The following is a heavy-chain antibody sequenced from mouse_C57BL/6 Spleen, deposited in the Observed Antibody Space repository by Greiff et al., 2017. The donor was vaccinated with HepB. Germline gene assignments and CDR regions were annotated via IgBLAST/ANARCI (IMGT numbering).Heavy chain of an antibody. D-gene: IGHD2-1*01. CDR2: IDPSDSYT. V-gene: IGHV1-50*01. J-gene: IGHJ3*01. CDR3: ARKLDYGNYVAWFAY. Sequence: QVQLQQPGAELVKPGASVKLSCKASGYTFTSYWMQWVKQRPGQGLEWIGEIDPSDSYTNYNQKFKGKATLTVDTSSSTAYMQLSSLTSEDSAVYYCARKLDYGNYVAWFAYWGQGTLVTVSA. CDR1: GYTFTSYW.